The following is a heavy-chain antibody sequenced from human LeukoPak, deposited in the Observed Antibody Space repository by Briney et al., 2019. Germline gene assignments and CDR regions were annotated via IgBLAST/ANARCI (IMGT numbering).Heavy chain of an antibody. CDR1: GFTFSSYS. D-gene: IGHD3-10*01. CDR3: AKDSGEGQYAPFDY. V-gene: IGHV3-21*01. CDR2: ISSSSSYI. J-gene: IGHJ4*02. Sequence: GGSLRLSCAASGFTFSSYSMNWVRQAPGKGLEWVSSISSSSSYIYYADSVKGRFTISRDNAKNSLYLQMNSLRAEDTAVYYCAKDSGEGQYAPFDYWGQGTLVTVSS.